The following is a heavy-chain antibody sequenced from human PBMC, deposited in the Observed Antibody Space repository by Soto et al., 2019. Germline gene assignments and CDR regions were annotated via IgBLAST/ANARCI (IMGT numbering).Heavy chain of an antibody. J-gene: IGHJ5*02. V-gene: IGHV3-7*01. CDR2: IKPDESEK. CDR3: VRGGSNYAS. CDR1: GFTFSDSW. D-gene: IGHD4-4*01. Sequence: GSLRLSCTASGFTFSDSWMTWVRQAPGKGLEWVARIKPDESEKKYADSVKGRFSISRDNAKNSMYLQMDSLRGEDTAVYYCVRGGSNYASWGQGTLVTVSS.